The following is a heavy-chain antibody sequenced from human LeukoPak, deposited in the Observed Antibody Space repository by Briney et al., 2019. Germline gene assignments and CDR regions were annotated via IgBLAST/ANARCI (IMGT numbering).Heavy chain of an antibody. J-gene: IGHJ3*02. CDR1: GFTFSSYG. D-gene: IGHD1-26*01. CDR2: ISYDGSNK. V-gene: IGHV3-30*18. CDR3: AKIALRSELPRAFDI. Sequence: GGSLRLSCAASGFTFSSYGMHWVRQAPGKGLEWVAVISYDGSNKYYADSVKGRFTISRDNSKNTLYLQMNSLRAEDTAVYYCAKIALRSELPRAFDIWGQGTMVTVSS.